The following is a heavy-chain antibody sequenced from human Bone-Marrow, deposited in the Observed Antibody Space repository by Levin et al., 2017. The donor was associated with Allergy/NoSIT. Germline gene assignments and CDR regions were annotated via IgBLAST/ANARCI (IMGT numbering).Heavy chain of an antibody. Sequence: GESLKISCKVSGYTLTELSMHWVRQAPGKGLEWMGGFDPEDGETIYAQKFQGRVTMTEDTSTDTAYMELSSLRSEDTAVYYCATGWAAARLAHWGQGTLVTVSS. J-gene: IGHJ1*01. CDR2: FDPEDGET. D-gene: IGHD6-13*01. CDR3: ATGWAAARLAH. CDR1: GYTLTELS. V-gene: IGHV1-24*01.